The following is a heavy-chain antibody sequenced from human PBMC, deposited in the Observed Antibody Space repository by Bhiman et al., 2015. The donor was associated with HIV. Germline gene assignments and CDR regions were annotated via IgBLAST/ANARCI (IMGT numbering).Heavy chain of an antibody. D-gene: IGHD6-13*01. J-gene: IGHJ6*02. CDR3: AREYAGTGYYGMDL. CDR1: GFTFGSYW. V-gene: IGHV3-7*01. CDR2: IKQDGSEK. Sequence: EVQLVESGGGVVQPGGSLRLSCAASGFTFGSYWMSWVRQAPGKGLEWVANIKQDGSEKYNVDSVKGRFTISRDNAKHSVYLQMNSLRAEDTGVYYCAREYAGTGYYGMDLWGQGTTVTVSS.